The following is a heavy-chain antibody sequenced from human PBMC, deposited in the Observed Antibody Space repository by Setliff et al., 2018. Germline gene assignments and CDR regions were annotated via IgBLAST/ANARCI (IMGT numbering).Heavy chain of an antibody. V-gene: IGHV4-59*13. D-gene: IGHD1-26*01. CDR1: GGSFTPYY. CDR2: VYYSGTA. CDR3: AKGGTYRYFDF. J-gene: IGHJ4*02. Sequence: PSETLSLTCTVSGGSFTPYYWSWIRQPPGEGLEFIGYVYYSGTAKYDPSLESRAIMSVDASKNQISLKLNSVTAADTAVYYCAKGGTYRYFDFWGQGALVTVSS.